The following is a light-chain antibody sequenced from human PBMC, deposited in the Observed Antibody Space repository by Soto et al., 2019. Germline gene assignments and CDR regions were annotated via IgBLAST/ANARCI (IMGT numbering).Light chain of an antibody. CDR3: QQYNNWPPKHT. J-gene: IGKJ2*01. Sequence: EIVMTQSPATLSVSPGERVTLSCRASQSISNNLAWYQHKPGRAPRVLIYDASTRATGVPVRFSGSGSGTEFTLTIGSLQSDDFAVYYCQQYNNWPPKHTFGQGTKLEIK. CDR1: QSISNN. CDR2: DAS. V-gene: IGKV3-15*01.